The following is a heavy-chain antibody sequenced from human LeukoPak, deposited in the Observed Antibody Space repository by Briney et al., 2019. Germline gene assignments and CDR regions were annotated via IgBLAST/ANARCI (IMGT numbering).Heavy chain of an antibody. Sequence: SETLSLTCTVSGGSISSSSYYWGWIRQPPGKGLEWIGSIYYSGSTYYNPSLKSRVTISVDTSKNQFSLKLSSVTAADTAVYYCARVHGKSGSYFSFRNNFDYWGQGTLVTVSS. CDR1: GGSISSSSYY. D-gene: IGHD1-26*01. CDR3: ARVHGKSGSYFSFRNNFDY. CDR2: IYYSGST. V-gene: IGHV4-39*07. J-gene: IGHJ4*02.